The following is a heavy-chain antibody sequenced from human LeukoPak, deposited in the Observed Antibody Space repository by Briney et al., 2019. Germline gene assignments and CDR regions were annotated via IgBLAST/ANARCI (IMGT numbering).Heavy chain of an antibody. CDR3: ARGSSSWWNAFDI. CDR1: GFTFSSYL. D-gene: IGHD6-13*01. Sequence: GGSLRLSCAASGFTFSSYLMHWVSQAPGKGLVWVSRINNEGTGTSYADSVKGRFTISTDNAKNTLDLQMNSLRAEDTAVYYCARGSSSWWNAFDIWGQWTMVTVSS. J-gene: IGHJ3*02. V-gene: IGHV3-74*01. CDR2: INNEGTGT.